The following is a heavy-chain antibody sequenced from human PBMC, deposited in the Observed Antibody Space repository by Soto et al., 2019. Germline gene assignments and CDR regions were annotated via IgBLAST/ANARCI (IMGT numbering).Heavy chain of an antibody. CDR1: GGSISSYY. CDR2: IYTSGST. D-gene: IGHD6-19*01. Sequence: SETLSLTCTVSGGSISSYYWSWIRQPAGKGLEWIGRIYTSGSTNYNPSLKSRVTMSVDTSKNQFSLKLSSVTAGDTAVYYCARVSSGWYPDAFDIWGQGTMVTVSS. CDR3: ARVSSGWYPDAFDI. J-gene: IGHJ3*02. V-gene: IGHV4-4*07.